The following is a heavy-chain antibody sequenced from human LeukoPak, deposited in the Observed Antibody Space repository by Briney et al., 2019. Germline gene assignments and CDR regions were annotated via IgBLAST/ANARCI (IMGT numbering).Heavy chain of an antibody. CDR3: ASLTGAYIYGLGLGSRFDY. CDR1: GFTFSSYS. Sequence: PGGSVRLSCAASGFTFSSYSMNWVRQAPGKGLEWVSSISSSSSYIYYADSVKGRFTISRDNAKNSLYLQMNSLRAEDTAVYYCASLTGAYIYGLGLGSRFDYWGQGTLVTVSS. D-gene: IGHD5-18*01. V-gene: IGHV3-21*01. CDR2: ISSSSSYI. J-gene: IGHJ4*02.